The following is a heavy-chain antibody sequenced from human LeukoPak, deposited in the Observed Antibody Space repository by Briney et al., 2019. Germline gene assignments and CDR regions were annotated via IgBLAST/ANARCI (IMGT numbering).Heavy chain of an antibody. CDR2: IYYSGST. J-gene: IGHJ5*02. CDR3: AGSTTGTTNNWFDP. V-gene: IGHV4-59*08. D-gene: IGHD1-1*01. CDR1: GGSISSYY. Sequence: SETLSLTCTVSGGSISSYYWSWIRQPPGKGLEWIGYIYYSGSTNYNPSLKSRVTISVDTSKNQFSLKLSSVTAADTAVYYCAGSTTGTTNNWFDPWGQGTLVTVSS.